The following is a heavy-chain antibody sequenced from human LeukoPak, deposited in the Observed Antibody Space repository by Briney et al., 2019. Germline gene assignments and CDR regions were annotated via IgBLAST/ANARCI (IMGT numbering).Heavy chain of an antibody. J-gene: IGHJ3*02. Sequence: ASVKVSCKASGYTFTSYDINWVRQATGQGLEWMGWMNPNSGNTNYAQKLQGRVTMTTDTSTSTAYMELRSLRSDDTAVYYCARGVRIAANDAFDIWGQGTMVTVSS. CDR3: ARGVRIAANDAFDI. D-gene: IGHD6-13*01. V-gene: IGHV1-18*01. CDR2: MNPNSGNT. CDR1: GYTFTSYD.